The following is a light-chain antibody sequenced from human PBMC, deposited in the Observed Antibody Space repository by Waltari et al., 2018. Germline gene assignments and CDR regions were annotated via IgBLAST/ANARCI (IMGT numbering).Light chain of an antibody. V-gene: IGKV1-17*01. CDR3: LQYNSHPYS. Sequence: DIQMTQSPSSLSASAGDTVTITCRASQGISTYLNWYQQKPGKAPKRLIYAASSLESGVPSRFSGSGSGTDFIFTISSLQPEDFATYYCLQYNSHPYSFGQGTKVEIK. CDR2: AAS. J-gene: IGKJ2*03. CDR1: QGISTY.